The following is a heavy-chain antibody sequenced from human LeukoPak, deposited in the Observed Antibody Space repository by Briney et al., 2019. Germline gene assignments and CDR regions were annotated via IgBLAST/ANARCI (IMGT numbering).Heavy chain of an antibody. CDR1: GGSFSRGSYY. V-gene: IGHV4-61*01. D-gene: IGHD3-10*01. CDR2: IYYSGST. CDR3: AMMFDSGSYFVDY. J-gene: IGHJ4*02. Sequence: SETLSLTCTVCGGSFSRGSYYWSWIRQPPGKGLEWIGYIYYSGSTNYNPSLKSRVTISVDTSRNQFSLKLSSVTAADTSVYYCAMMFDSGSYFVDYWGQGTVVT.